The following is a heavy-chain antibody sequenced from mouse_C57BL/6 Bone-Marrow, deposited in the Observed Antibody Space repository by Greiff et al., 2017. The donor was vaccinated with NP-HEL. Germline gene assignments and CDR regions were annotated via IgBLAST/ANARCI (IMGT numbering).Heavy chain of an antibody. CDR1: GYTFTSYW. CDR2: IDPSDSYT. Sequence: QVQLQQPGAELVRPGTSVKLSCKASGYTFTSYWMHWVKQRPGQGLEWIGVIDPSDSYTNYNQKFKGKATLTVDTSSSTAYMQLSSLTSEDSAVYDCARVSTMVKWFAYWGQGTLVIVSA. CDR3: ARVSTMVKWFAY. J-gene: IGHJ3*01. V-gene: IGHV1-59*01. D-gene: IGHD2-2*01.